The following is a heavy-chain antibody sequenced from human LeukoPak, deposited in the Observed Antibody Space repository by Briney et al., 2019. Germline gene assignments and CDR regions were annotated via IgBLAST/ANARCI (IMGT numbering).Heavy chain of an antibody. CDR1: GFTFSSYS. Sequence: GGSLRLSCAASGFTFSSYSMNWVRQAPGKGLEWVANIKQDGVDKYYVDSVKGRFTISRDNAKKSLYLQMNDLRAEDTAVYYCARGDVAGAGAPFDYWGQGTLVTVSS. V-gene: IGHV3-7*01. J-gene: IGHJ4*02. D-gene: IGHD6-13*01. CDR2: IKQDGVDK. CDR3: ARGDVAGAGAPFDY.